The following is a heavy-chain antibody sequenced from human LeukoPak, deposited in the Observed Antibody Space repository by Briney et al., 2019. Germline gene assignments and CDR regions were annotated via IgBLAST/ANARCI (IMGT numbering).Heavy chain of an antibody. CDR1: GFTFLTYA. Sequence: PGGSLRLSCAASGFTFLTYAMSWVRQAPGKGLEWVSAISGSGATTYYADSVKGRFTISRDNSKNTLYLHMNSLRAEDTAVYYCAKRVSGTTFYWGQGTLVTVSS. CDR2: ISGSGATT. CDR3: AKRVSGTTFY. V-gene: IGHV3-23*01. J-gene: IGHJ4*02. D-gene: IGHD1-1*01.